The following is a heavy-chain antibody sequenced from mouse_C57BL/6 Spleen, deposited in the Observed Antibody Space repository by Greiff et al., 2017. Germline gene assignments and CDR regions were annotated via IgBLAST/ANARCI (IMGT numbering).Heavy chain of an antibody. CDR2: INPNNGGT. CDR1: GYTFTDYN. CDR3: ARGPPHYGSSSYWYFDV. V-gene: IGHV1-18*01. Sequence: VQLQQSGPELVKPGDSVKIPCKASGYTFTDYNMDWVKQSHGKSLEWMGDINPNNGGTNYNQKFKGKATLTVDKSSSTAYMGLRSLTSEDTAVYYCARGPPHYGSSSYWYFDVWGTGTTVTVSS. J-gene: IGHJ1*03. D-gene: IGHD1-1*01.